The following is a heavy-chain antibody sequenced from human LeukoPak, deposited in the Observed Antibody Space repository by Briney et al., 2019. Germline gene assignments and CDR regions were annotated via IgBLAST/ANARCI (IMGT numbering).Heavy chain of an antibody. CDR1: GFTFRNNW. J-gene: IGHJ4*02. V-gene: IGHV3-21*01. D-gene: IGHD3-10*01. CDR2: ISSSSSYI. CDR3: ARVALVSGPSYGSESEAADY. Sequence: GGSLRLSCAASGFTFRNNWMNWVRQAPGKGLEWVSSISSSSSYIYYADSVRGRFTISRDNPKNSLYLQMNSLRAEDTAVYYCARVALVSGPSYGSESEAADYWGQGTLVTVSS.